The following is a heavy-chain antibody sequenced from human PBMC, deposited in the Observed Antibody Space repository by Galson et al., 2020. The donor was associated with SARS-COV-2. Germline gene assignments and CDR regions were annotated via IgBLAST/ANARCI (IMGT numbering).Heavy chain of an antibody. CDR2: VHYTGST. CDR1: GDSISSFY. D-gene: IGHD1-1*01. J-gene: IGHJ4*02. V-gene: IGHV4-59*08. CDR3: AGTTLNFDC. Sequence: SQTLSLTCTVSGDSISSFYWRWIRQSPGKGLEWIGYVHYTGSTNYSPSLASRVTMSVDTSKSPFSLRLTSVTAADTAVYYCAGTTLNFDCWGQGTLVTVSS.